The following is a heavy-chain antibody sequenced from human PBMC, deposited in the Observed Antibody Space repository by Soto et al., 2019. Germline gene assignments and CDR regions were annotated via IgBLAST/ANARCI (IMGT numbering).Heavy chain of an antibody. J-gene: IGHJ6*02. CDR2: IYYSGST. V-gene: IGHV4-39*01. CDR1: GGSISSSSYY. Sequence: SETLSLTCTVSGGSISSSSYYWGWIRQPPGKGLEWIGSIYYSGSTYYNPSLKSRVTISVDTSKNQFSLKLSSVTAADTAVYYCATVFARLGRSGGMDVWGQGTTVTVSS. CDR3: ATVFARLGRSGGMDV. D-gene: IGHD2-8*02.